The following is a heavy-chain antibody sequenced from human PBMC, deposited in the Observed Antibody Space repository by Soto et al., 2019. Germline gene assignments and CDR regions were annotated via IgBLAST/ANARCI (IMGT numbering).Heavy chain of an antibody. CDR1: GYSFTSYW. J-gene: IGHJ6*02. CDR3: ARSQQQLGTYYYYYGMDV. CDR2: IYPGDSDT. V-gene: IGHV5-51*01. D-gene: IGHD6-13*01. Sequence: GESLKISCNGSGYSFTSYWIGWVRQMPGKGLEWMGIIYPGDSDTRYSPSFQGQVTISADKSISTAYLQWSSLKASDTAMYYCARSQQQLGTYYYYYGMDVWGQGTTVTVSS.